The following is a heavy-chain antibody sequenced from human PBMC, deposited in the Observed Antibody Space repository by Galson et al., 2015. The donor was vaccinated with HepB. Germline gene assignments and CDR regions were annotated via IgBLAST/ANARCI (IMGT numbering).Heavy chain of an antibody. CDR3: AHQGAAAGLDY. Sequence: SLRLSCAASGFTFSDYYMSRIRQAPGKGLEWVSYISSSSSYTNYADSVKGRFTISRDNAKNSLYLQMNSLRAEDTAVYYCAHQGAAAGLDYWGQGTLVTVSS. CDR1: GFTFSDYY. J-gene: IGHJ4*02. CDR2: ISSSSSYT. V-gene: IGHV3-11*06. D-gene: IGHD2-2*01.